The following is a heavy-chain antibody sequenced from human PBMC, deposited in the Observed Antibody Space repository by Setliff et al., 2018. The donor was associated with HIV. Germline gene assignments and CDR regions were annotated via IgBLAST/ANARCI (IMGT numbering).Heavy chain of an antibody. J-gene: IGHJ4*02. CDR3: ARDRLTYYYDSSGYGGLDY. D-gene: IGHD3-22*01. CDR2: IKQDGSEK. V-gene: IGHV3-7*03. CDR1: GFTFSNYW. Sequence: RLSCAASGFTFSNYWMSWVRQAPGKGLEWVANIKQDGSEKYYVDSVTGRFTISRDNAKNSLYLQMNSLRAEDTAVYYCARDRLTYYYDSSGYGGLDYWGQGTLVTVSS.